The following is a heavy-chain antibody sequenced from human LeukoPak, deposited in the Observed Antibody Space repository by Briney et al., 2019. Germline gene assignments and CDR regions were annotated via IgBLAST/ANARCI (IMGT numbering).Heavy chain of an antibody. CDR2: ISSSGSTI. D-gene: IGHD3-22*01. CDR3: ARMNYYDSSGSFDI. J-gene: IGHJ3*02. Sequence: GGSLRLSCAASGFTFSSYSMNWVRQAPGRGLEWVSSISSSGSTIYYADSVKGRFTISRDNAKNSLYLQMNSLRAEDTAVYYCARMNYYDSSGSFDIWGQGTMVTVSS. V-gene: IGHV3-48*04. CDR1: GFTFSSYS.